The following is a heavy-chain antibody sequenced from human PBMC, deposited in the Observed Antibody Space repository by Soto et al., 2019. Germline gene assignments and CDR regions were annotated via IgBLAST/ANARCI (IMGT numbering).Heavy chain of an antibody. CDR2: ITSDTKTI. CDR1: GFTFSSFW. Sequence: GGSLRLSCVASGFTFSSFWMNWVRQAPGKGLEWSAYITSDTKTIKYADSVKGRFTISRDNAKNSVYLQMNSLSDEDTAVYYCARSVEGHFDYWGQGTVVTVSS. CDR3: ARSVEGHFDY. V-gene: IGHV3-48*02. J-gene: IGHJ4*02. D-gene: IGHD6-19*01.